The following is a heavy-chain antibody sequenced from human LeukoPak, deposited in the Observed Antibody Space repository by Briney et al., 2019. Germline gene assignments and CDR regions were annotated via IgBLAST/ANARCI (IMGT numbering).Heavy chain of an antibody. Sequence: GGSLRLSCAASGFTFSSYEMNWVRQAPGKGLEWVSYISSSGSTIYYADSVKGRFTISRDNAKNSLYLQMNSLRAEDTAAYYCARGLTFGGVIPRGYWGQGTLVTVSS. J-gene: IGHJ4*02. V-gene: IGHV3-48*03. CDR1: GFTFSSYE. CDR2: ISSSGSTI. D-gene: IGHD3-16*02. CDR3: ARGLTFGGVIPRGY.